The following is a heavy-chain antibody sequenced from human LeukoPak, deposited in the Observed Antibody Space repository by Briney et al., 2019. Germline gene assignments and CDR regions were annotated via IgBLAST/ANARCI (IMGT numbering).Heavy chain of an antibody. CDR2: ISYDGSNK. CDR1: GFTFSSYA. CDR3: ARGGYSYGYLEY. D-gene: IGHD5-18*01. Sequence: GGSLRLSCAASGFTFSSYAMHWVRQAPGKGLEWVAVISYDGSNKYYADSVKGRFTISRDNSKNALYLQMNSLRAGDTAVYYCARGGYSYGYLEYWGQGTLVTVSS. J-gene: IGHJ4*02. V-gene: IGHV3-30-3*01.